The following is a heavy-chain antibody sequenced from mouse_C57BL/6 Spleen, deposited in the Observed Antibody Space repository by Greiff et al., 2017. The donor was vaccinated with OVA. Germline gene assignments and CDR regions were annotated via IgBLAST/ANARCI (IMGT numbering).Heavy chain of an antibody. CDR3: VTSSIYDGYYGN. V-gene: IGHV10-1*01. D-gene: IGHD2-3*01. Sequence: EVQLVESGGGLVQPKGSLKLSCAASGFSFNTYAMNWVRQAPGKGLEWVARIRSKSNNYATYYADSVKDRFTISRDDSESMLYLQMNNLKTEDTAMYYCVTSSIYDGYYGNWGQGTTLTVSS. J-gene: IGHJ2*01. CDR2: IRSKSNNYAT. CDR1: GFSFNTYA.